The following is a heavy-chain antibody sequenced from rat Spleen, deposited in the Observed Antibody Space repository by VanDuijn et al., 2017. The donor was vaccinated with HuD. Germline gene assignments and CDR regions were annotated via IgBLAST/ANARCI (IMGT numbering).Heavy chain of an antibody. CDR2: ISYDGSST. CDR1: GFTFSDYY. CDR3: TRDRRRPRY. V-gene: IGHV5-20*01. J-gene: IGHJ3*01. Sequence: EVQLVESGGGLVQPGWSLKLSCTASGFTFSDYYMAWVRQAPTKGLEWVATISYDGSSTYYRDSVKGRFTISRANAKSSLYLQMDSLRSEDTATYYCTRDRRRPRYWGQGTLVTVSS. D-gene: IGHD1-11*01.